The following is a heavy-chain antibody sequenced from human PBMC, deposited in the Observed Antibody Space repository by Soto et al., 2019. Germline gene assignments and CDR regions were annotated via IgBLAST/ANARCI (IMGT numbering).Heavy chain of an antibody. Sequence: QVQLVQSGAEVKKPGSSVKVSCKASGGTFSSYAISWVRQAPGQGLEWMGGIIPIFGTANYAQKFQGRVTSTADESTSTAYMELRSLRSEDTAVYYCARSKDSSGYYVRRGYYYYYGMDVWGQGTTVTVSS. CDR1: GGTFSSYA. D-gene: IGHD3-22*01. CDR3: ARSKDSSGYYVRRGYYYYYGMDV. V-gene: IGHV1-69*01. J-gene: IGHJ6*02. CDR2: IIPIFGTA.